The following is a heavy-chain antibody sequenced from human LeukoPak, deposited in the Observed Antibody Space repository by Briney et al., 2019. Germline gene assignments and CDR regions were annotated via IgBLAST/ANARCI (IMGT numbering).Heavy chain of an antibody. D-gene: IGHD3-22*01. V-gene: IGHV3-21*01. CDR2: ISSSSSYI. CDR3: AKATYYYDSSGYYSESVYYYYGMDV. CDR1: GFTFSSYS. J-gene: IGHJ6*02. Sequence: GGSLRLSCAASGFTFSSYSMNWVRQAPGKGLEWVSSISSSSSYIYYADSVKGRFTISRDNAKNSLYLQMNSLRAEDTAVYYCAKATYYYDSSGYYSESVYYYYGMDVWGQGTTVTVSS.